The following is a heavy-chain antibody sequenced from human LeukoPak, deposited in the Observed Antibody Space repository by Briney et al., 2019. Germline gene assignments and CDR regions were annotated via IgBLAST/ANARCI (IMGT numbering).Heavy chain of an antibody. CDR1: GFTFSDYY. CDR2: IYSDNT. D-gene: IGHD4/OR15-4a*01. J-gene: IGHJ4*02. Sequence: GRSLRLSCAASGFTFSDYYMSWIRQAPAKGLEWVSFIYSDNTHYSDSVKGRFTIARDNSKNNLYLQMNSLRAEDTAVYYCARRAGAYSHPYDYGGQGTLVTVSS. CDR3: ARRAGAYSHPYDY. V-gene: IGHV3-53*01.